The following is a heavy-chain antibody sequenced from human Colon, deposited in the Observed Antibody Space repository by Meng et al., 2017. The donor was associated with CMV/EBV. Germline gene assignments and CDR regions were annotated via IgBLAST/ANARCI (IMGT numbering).Heavy chain of an antibody. Sequence: SVKVSCKASGYTFTSYGITWVRQAPGQGLEWMGGIIPIIGVTNYAQKFQGRVTMTADRSTNTAYMELSSLRPEDTAVYYCARLLGVTPERNSKYFDSWGQGTLVTVSS. J-gene: IGHJ4*02. CDR3: ARLLGVTPERNSKYFDS. CDR2: IIPIIGVT. V-gene: IGHV1-69*10. D-gene: IGHD4-11*01. CDR1: GYTFTSYG.